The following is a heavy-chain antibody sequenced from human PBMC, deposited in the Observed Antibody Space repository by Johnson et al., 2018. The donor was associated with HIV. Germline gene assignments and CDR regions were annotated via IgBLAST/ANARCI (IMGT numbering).Heavy chain of an antibody. Sequence: VQLVESGGGLVKPGGSLRLSCAASGFTFSNAWMHWVRQAPGKGLEWVGRIKSKTDGAITDYAAPVKGRFTISREDSKDTLYLQMNSLRAEDTAVYYCARAGAVGFDAFDIWGQGTMVTVSS. CDR2: IKSKTDGAIT. V-gene: IGHV3-15*01. CDR3: ARAGAVGFDAFDI. J-gene: IGHJ3*02. D-gene: IGHD6-19*01. CDR1: GFTFSNAW.